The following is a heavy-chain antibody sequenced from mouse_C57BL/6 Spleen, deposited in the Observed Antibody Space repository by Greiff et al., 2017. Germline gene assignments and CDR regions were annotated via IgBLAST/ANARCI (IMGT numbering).Heavy chain of an antibody. V-gene: IGHV3-6*01. CDR3: ANGNWFAY. J-gene: IGHJ3*01. D-gene: IGHD2-1*01. CDR1: GYSITSGYY. CDR2: ISYDGSN. Sequence: EVKLQESGPGLVKPSQSLSLTCSVTGYSITSGYYWNWIRQFPGNKLEWMGYISYDGSNNYNPSLKNRISITRDTSKNQFFLKLNSVTTEDTATYYCANGNWFAYWGQGTLVTVSA.